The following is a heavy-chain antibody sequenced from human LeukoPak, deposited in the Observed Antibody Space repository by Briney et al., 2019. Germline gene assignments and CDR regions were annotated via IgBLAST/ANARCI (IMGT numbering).Heavy chain of an antibody. CDR1: GFTFSSYA. D-gene: IGHD5-18*01. V-gene: IGHV3-30-3*01. CDR3: AKVLFLDTAMGPFDY. Sequence: GGSLRLSCAASGFTFSSYAMHWVRQAPGKGLEWVAVISYDGSNKYYADSVKGRFTISRDNSKNTLYLQMNSLRAEDTAVYYCAKVLFLDTAMGPFDYWGQGTLVTVSS. CDR2: ISYDGSNK. J-gene: IGHJ4*02.